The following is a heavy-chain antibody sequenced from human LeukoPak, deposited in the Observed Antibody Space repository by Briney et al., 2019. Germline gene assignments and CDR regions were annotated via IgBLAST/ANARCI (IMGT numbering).Heavy chain of an antibody. CDR3: AREVYCSSTSCYHYYMDV. CDR1: GGSISSSTYY. Sequence: SETLSLTCTVSGGSISSSTYYWGWIRQPPGKGLEWIGSLYYTGSTYYNPSLKSRVTISVDTSKNQFSLKLSSVTAADTAFYYCAREVYCSSTSCYHYYMDVWGKGTTVTVSS. D-gene: IGHD2-2*01. CDR2: LYYTGST. J-gene: IGHJ6*03. V-gene: IGHV4-39*07.